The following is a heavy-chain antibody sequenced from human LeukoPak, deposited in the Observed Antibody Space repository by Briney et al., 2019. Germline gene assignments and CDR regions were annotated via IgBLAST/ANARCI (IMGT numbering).Heavy chain of an antibody. J-gene: IGHJ4*02. D-gene: IGHD6-13*01. CDR3: AKYPDSSSWYYFDY. Sequence: GGSLRLSCAASGFTFSSYGMHWVRQAPGKELEWVAVISYDGSNKYYADSVKGRFTISRDNSKNTLYLQMNSLRAEDTAVYYCAKYPDSSSWYYFDYWGQGTLVTVSS. V-gene: IGHV3-30*18. CDR2: ISYDGSNK. CDR1: GFTFSSYG.